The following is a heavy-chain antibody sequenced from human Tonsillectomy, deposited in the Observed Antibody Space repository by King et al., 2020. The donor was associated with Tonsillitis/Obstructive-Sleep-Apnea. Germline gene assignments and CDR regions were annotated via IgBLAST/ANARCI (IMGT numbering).Heavy chain of an antibody. J-gene: IGHJ4*02. CDR3: ARGYCSSTSCYAGTNY. D-gene: IGHD2-2*01. CDR1: GFTFSSYV. V-gene: IGHV3-30*01. CDR2: ISNDGRNK. Sequence: QVQLVESGGGVVQPGRSLRLSCAVSGFTFSSYVMHWVRQAPGKGLEWVAVISNDGRNKYYADSVKGRFTISRDNSNNTLYLQMNSLRAEDTAVYFCARGYCSSTSCYAGTNYWGQGTLVTVSS.